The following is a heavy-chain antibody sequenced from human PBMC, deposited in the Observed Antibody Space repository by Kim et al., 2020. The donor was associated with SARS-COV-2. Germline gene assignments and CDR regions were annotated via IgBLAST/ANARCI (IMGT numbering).Heavy chain of an antibody. V-gene: IGHV4-59*01. J-gene: IGHJ4*02. D-gene: IGHD4-17*01. CDR3: ARAPRRWRNDY. Sequence: TNSNPSPKCRVTISVDTSKHQFSLQLRSVTAADTAVCYCARAPRRWRNDYWGQGTLVTVSS. CDR2: T.